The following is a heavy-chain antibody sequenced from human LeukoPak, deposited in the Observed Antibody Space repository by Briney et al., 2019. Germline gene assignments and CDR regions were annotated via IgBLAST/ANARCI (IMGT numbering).Heavy chain of an antibody. CDR2: INHSGST. J-gene: IGHJ4*02. CDR3: ARGRGYSGYEYDY. V-gene: IGHV4-34*01. D-gene: IGHD5-12*01. Sequence: SETLSLTCAVYGGFFSGYYWSWIRQPPGKGLEWIGEINHSGSTNYNPSLKSRVTISVDTSKNQFSLKLSSVTAADTAVYYCARGRGYSGYEYDYWGQGTLVTASS. CDR1: GGFFSGYY.